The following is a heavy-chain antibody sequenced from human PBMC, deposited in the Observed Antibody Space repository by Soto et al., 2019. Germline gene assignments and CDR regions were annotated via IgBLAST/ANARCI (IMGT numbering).Heavy chain of an antibody. V-gene: IGHV1-69*12. CDR1: GGTFSSYV. Sequence: QVQLVQSGAEVKKPGSSVKVSCKASGGTFSSYVISWVRQAPGQGLEWMGGIVPMFGTAKYAQKFQGRGTITADGSTSTGFMELSSLRSEDTAVYYCARSLVEKYGYGNQYGLGVWGQGTTVTVSS. CDR2: IVPMFGTA. CDR3: ARSLVEKYGYGNQYGLGV. J-gene: IGHJ6*02. D-gene: IGHD5-18*01.